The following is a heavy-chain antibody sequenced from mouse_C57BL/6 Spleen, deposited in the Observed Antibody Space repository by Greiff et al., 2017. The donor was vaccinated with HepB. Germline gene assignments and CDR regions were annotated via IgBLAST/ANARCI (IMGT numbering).Heavy chain of an antibody. CDR2: IYPGSGNT. V-gene: IGHV1-76*01. J-gene: IGHJ3*01. D-gene: IGHD2-4*01. Sequence: QVQLKQSGAELVRPGASVKLSCKASGYTFTDYYINWVKQRPGQGLEWIARIYPGSGNTYYNEKVKGKATLTAEKSSSTAYMQLSSLTSEDSAVYFGARYYDYDGFAYWGQGTLVTVSA. CDR1: GYTFTDYY. CDR3: ARYYDYDGFAY.